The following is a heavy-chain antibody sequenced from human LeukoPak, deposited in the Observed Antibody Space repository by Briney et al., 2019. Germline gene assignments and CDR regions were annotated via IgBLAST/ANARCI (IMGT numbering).Heavy chain of an antibody. Sequence: PGGSLRLSCAASGFTFSSYSMNWVRQAPGKGLEWVSSISSSSSYVYYADSVKGRFTISRDNAKNSLYLQMNSLRAEDTAVYYCARGGSTSRNNWFDPWGQGTLVTVSS. D-gene: IGHD2-2*01. CDR3: ARGGSTSRNNWFDP. V-gene: IGHV3-21*01. CDR1: GFTFSSYS. CDR2: ISSSSSYV. J-gene: IGHJ5*02.